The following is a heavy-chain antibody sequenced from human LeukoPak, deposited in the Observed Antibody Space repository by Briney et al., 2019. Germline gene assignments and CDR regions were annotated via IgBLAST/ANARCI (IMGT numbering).Heavy chain of an antibody. CDR2: IYSGGST. CDR1: GFTVSSNY. J-gene: IGHJ6*03. CDR3: ARGPPPVYDILTGYYRANYYYYMDV. Sequence: GGSLRLSCAASGFTVSSNYMSWVRQAPGKGLEWVSVIYSGGSTYYADSVKGRFTISRDNSKNTLYLQMNSLRAEDTAVYYCARGPPPVYDILTGYYRANYYYYMDVWGKGTTVTISS. V-gene: IGHV3-53*01. D-gene: IGHD3-9*01.